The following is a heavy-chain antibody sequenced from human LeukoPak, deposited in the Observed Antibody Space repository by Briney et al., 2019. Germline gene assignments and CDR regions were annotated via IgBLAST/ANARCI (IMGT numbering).Heavy chain of an antibody. V-gene: IGHV3-53*01. CDR2: IYSGGST. Sequence: PGGSLRLSCAASGFTVSSTHMVWVRQAPGKGLEWVSVIYSGGSTYYADSVKGRFTISRDNSKNTLYLQMNSLRAEDTAVYYCARDHSYWGQGTLVTVSS. J-gene: IGHJ4*02. CDR1: GFTVSSTH. CDR3: ARDHSY.